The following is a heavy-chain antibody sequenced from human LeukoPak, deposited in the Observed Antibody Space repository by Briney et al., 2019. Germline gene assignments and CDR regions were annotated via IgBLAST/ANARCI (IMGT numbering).Heavy chain of an antibody. J-gene: IGHJ3*02. CDR2: IFSGGSI. Sequence: GGSLRLSCAVSGFTFNGNYMSWVRQAPGKGLEWLSVIFSGGSIYYADSVRGRFTISRDNSKSTLYLQINSLRPDDTAVYYCVRGITMMAVVPYAFDIWGQGTKVTVSS. D-gene: IGHD3-22*01. V-gene: IGHV3-66*02. CDR3: VRGITMMAVVPYAFDI. CDR1: GFTFNGNY.